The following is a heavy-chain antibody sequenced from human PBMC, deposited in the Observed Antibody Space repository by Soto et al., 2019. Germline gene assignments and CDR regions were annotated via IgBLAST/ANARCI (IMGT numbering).Heavy chain of an antibody. CDR3: AIRIPVGDGMDV. CDR1: GFTFSSYA. Sequence: EVQLVESGGGLVQPGGSLRLSCAASGFTFSSYAMHWVRQAPGKGLEYVTVITSSGGNTDYASSVKGRFTISRDNSKNRLYLQMGSLRAEDMAVYYCAIRIPVGDGMDVW. J-gene: IGHJ6*01. CDR2: ITSSGGNT. V-gene: IGHV3-64*01. D-gene: IGHD2-21*01.